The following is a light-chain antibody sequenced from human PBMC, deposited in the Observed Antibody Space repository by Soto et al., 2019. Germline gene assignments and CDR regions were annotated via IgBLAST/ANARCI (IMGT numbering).Light chain of an antibody. Sequence: QSVLTQPPSASGTPGQRITMSCSGTNSNIGGHSVYWYQQFPGTAPKLLLYRDSQRPSGVPDRFSGSRSGTSSSLAISGLRSEDEADYYCAAWDDSLPGWVFGGGTKLTVL. CDR2: RDS. J-gene: IGLJ3*02. CDR3: AAWDDSLPGWV. V-gene: IGLV1-47*02. CDR1: NSNIGGHS.